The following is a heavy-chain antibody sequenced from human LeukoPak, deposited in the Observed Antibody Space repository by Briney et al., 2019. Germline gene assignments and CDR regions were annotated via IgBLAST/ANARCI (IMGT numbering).Heavy chain of an antibody. CDR1: GFTFGDYA. CDR3: TREFYDSSGYYWSGHKPFDY. CDR2: IRSKAYGGTT. Sequence: PGGSLRLSCTASGFTFGDYAMSWVRQAPGKGLEWVGFIRSKAYGGTTEYAASVKGRFTISRDDSKSIAYLQMNSLKTEDTAVYYCTREFYDSSGYYWSGHKPFDYWGQGTLVTVSS. V-gene: IGHV3-49*04. D-gene: IGHD3-22*01. J-gene: IGHJ4*02.